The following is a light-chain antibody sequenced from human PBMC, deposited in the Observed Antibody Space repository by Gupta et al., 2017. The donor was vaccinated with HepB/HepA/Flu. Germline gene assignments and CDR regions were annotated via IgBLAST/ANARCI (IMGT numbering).Light chain of an antibody. J-gene: IGLJ1*01. Sequence: QSVLTQPPSASGTPGQRGTISCSGSRSNIGSNTVNWYQQLSGTAPKLLIYSSDQRPSGVPDRFSGSKSGTSASLAISGLQSEDEAEYYCATWDDSLSGYVFGTGTKVTV. CDR3: ATWDDSLSGYV. CDR1: RSNIGSNT. V-gene: IGLV1-44*01. CDR2: SSD.